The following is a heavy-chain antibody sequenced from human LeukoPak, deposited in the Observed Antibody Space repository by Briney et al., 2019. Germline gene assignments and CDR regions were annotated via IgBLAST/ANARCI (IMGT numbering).Heavy chain of an antibody. V-gene: IGHV4-61*02. Sequence: SQTLSLTXTVSGGSISSGSYYWSWIRQPAGKGLEWTGRIYTSGSTNYNPSLKSRVTISVDTSKNQFSLKLSSVTAADTAVYYCARNYYDSSGSPFDYWGQGTLVTVSS. J-gene: IGHJ4*02. CDR3: ARNYYDSSGSPFDY. D-gene: IGHD3-22*01. CDR1: GGSISSGSYY. CDR2: IYTSGST.